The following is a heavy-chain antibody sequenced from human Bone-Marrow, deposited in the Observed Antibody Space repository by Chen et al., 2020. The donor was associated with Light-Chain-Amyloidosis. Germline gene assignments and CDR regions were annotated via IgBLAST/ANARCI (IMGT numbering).Heavy chain of an antibody. J-gene: IGHJ6*02. V-gene: IGHV3-30*18. CDR1: GFTFSSYG. CDR2: ISYDGSNK. CDR3: AKDGVLLSDGYGMDV. Sequence: QGQRVESGGGVVQPGRSLRLSCAASGFTFSSYGMHWVRQAPGKGLEWVAVISYDGSNKYYADSVKGRFTISRDNSKNTLYLQMNSLRAEDTAVYYCAKDGVLLSDGYGMDVWGQGTTVTVSS. D-gene: IGHD2-21*02.